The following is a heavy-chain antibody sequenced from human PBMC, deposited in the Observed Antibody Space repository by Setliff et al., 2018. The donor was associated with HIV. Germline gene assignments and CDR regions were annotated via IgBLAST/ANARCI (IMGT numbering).Heavy chain of an antibody. D-gene: IGHD4-4*01. J-gene: IGHJ4*02. CDR1: GYKFTNCY. CDR2: IIPNSDGT. Sequence: ASVKVSCKASGYKFTNCYIHWVRQAPGQGLEWMGWIIPNSDGTNLAQRSQGRVTMTTDTSLTTAYMELSRLRSDDTAVYYCARAPYSSVMHYFDYWGQGTLVTVSS. CDR3: ARAPYSSVMHYFDY. V-gene: IGHV1-2*02.